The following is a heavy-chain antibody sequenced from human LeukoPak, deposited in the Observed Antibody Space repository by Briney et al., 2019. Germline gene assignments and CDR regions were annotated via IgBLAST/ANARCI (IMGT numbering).Heavy chain of an antibody. V-gene: IGHV3-30*18. CDR1: GFTFSSYG. CDR3: AKDLGITGTTGY. CDR2: ISYDGSNK. J-gene: IGHJ4*02. Sequence: PGGSLRLSCAASGFTFSSYGMHWVRQAPGKGLEWVAVISYDGSNKYYADSVKGRFTISRDNSKNTLYLQMNSLRAEDTAVYYCAKDLGITGTTGYWGQGTLVTVSS. D-gene: IGHD1-7*01.